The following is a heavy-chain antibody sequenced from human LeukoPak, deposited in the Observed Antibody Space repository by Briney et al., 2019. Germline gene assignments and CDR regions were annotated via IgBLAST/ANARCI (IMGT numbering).Heavy chain of an antibody. CDR1: GFTFSSYW. V-gene: IGHV3-74*01. J-gene: IGHJ4*02. CDR2: INSDGSST. Sequence: PGGSLRLSCAASGFTFSSYWMHWVRQAPGKGLVWVSRINSDGSSTTYADSVKGRFTIYRDNAKNTLYLQMNSLRAEDTAMYYCVRQYSYDSSGYYPWDYWGQGTLVTVSS. CDR3: VRQYSYDSSGYYPWDY. D-gene: IGHD3-22*01.